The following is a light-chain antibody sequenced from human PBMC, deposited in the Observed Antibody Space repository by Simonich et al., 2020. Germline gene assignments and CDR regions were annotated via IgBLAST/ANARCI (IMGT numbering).Light chain of an antibody. CDR1: SSAVGGYNY. V-gene: IGLV2-14*01. Sequence: QSALTQPASVSGSPGQSITISCTGTSSAVGGYNYVSWYQQHPGKAPKLMIYDVSKRPSGVANLFAGSKSGNTASLTISGLQAEYEADYYCSSYTSSSTWVFGGGTKLTVL. CDR3: SSYTSSSTWV. J-gene: IGLJ3*02. CDR2: DVS.